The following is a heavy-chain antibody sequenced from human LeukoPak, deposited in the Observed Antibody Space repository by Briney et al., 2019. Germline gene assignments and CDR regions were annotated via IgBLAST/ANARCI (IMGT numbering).Heavy chain of an antibody. Sequence: GGSLRLSCSASGFPFSSYAMQWVRQAPGKGLEYLSTISSTGVHTYYTDSVKDRFTISRDNSKNTLYLQMSSLRAEDTAVYYCVKDTYTFGLDIFDSWGQGTLVTVSS. D-gene: IGHD3-9*01. CDR3: VKDTYTFGLDIFDS. J-gene: IGHJ4*02. V-gene: IGHV3-64D*09. CDR2: ISSTGVHT. CDR1: GFPFSSYA.